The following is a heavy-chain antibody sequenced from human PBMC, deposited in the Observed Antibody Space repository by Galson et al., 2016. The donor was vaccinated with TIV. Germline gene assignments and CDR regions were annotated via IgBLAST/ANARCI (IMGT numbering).Heavy chain of an antibody. J-gene: IGHJ4*02. V-gene: IGHV3-30*02. CDR2: IRYDGSNE. CDR3: AREPGYSSSPYFDY. Sequence: SLRLSCAASGFTFSSHVMYWVRQAPGKGLEWVAFIRYDGSNEFYADSVKGRFTISRDNSKNMVNLRMKSLRPEDTALDYCAREPGYSSSPYFDYWGQGDLVTVSS. CDR1: GFTFSSHV. D-gene: IGHD6-13*01.